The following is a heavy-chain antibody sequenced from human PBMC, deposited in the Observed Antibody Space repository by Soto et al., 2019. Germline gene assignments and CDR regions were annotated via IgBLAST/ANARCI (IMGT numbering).Heavy chain of an antibody. D-gene: IGHD2-21*01. CDR3: ARDGALNNAALGVAW. CDR2: IIPMFGIT. Sequence: QVQLVQSGAEVKKPGSSVKVSCKASGGTFSSYVFSWVRQAPGQGLEWMGRIIPMFGITNYAQKFQGRVTITADKPATRGHRELRSLISEGTAIYYGARDGALNNAALGVAWWGEGPLVPVSS. CDR1: GGTFSSYV. J-gene: IGHJ4*02. V-gene: IGHV1-69*04.